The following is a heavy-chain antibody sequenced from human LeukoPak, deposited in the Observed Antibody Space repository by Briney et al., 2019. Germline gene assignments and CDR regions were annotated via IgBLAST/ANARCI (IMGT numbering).Heavy chain of an antibody. CDR2: INHGGST. V-gene: IGHV4-34*01. CDR1: GGSFSGYY. J-gene: IGHJ4*02. D-gene: IGHD5-24*01. Sequence: SETLSLTCAVYGGSFSGYYWSWIRQPPGKGPEWIGEINHGGSTNYNPSLKGRVTISVDTSKNQFSLKLSSVTAADTAVYYCARGWKATIPYWGQGTLVTVSS. CDR3: ARGWKATIPY.